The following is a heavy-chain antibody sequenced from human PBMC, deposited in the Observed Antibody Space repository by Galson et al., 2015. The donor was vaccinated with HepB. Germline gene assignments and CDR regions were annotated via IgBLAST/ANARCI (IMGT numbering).Heavy chain of an antibody. J-gene: IGHJ4*01. CDR2: VDAIGTTT. CDR1: GLAFRDYG. V-gene: IGHV3-23*05. CDR3: AKDCCGDSFFDY. D-gene: IGHD4-23*01. Sequence: SLRLSCAASGLAFRDYGMSWVRQSPERGLEWVSTVDAIGTTTHYADSVRGRFTISRDNSRHTVSLQMNSLRVEDTAIYYCAKDCCGDSFFDYWGHGTLVIVS.